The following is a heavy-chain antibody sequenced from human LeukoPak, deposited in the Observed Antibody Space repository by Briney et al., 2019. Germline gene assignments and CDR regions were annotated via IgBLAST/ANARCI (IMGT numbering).Heavy chain of an antibody. D-gene: IGHD4-17*01. J-gene: IGHJ4*02. CDR2: ISGSGGST. CDR3: AKARDDYGDYDWDY. Sequence: PSETLSLTCTVSGGSISSGGYYWSWVRQAPGKGLEWVSAISGSGGSTYYADSVKGRFTISRDNSKNTLYLQMNSLRAEDTAVYYCAKARDDYGDYDWDYWGQGTLVTVSS. V-gene: IGHV3-23*01. CDR1: GGSISSGGYY.